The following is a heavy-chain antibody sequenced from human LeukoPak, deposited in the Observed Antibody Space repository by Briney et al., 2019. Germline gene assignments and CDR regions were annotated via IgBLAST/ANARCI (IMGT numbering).Heavy chain of an antibody. CDR3: ARASYSSGWYASY. D-gene: IGHD6-19*01. Sequence: SETLSLTCTVFGGSISSSYSYWGWIRQPPGKGLEWIGNIYYSGSTYYNPSLKSRVTISVDTSKNHFSLKLNSVTAADTAVYYCARASYSSGWYASYWGQGTLVTVSS. CDR1: GGSISSSYSY. J-gene: IGHJ4*02. CDR2: IYYSGST. V-gene: IGHV4-39*07.